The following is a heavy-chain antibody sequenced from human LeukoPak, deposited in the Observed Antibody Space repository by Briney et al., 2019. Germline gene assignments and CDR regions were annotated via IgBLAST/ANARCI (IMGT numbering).Heavy chain of an antibody. CDR3: AERERRGNGPYNWLDP. CDR1: GYNFPDFW. V-gene: IGHV5-51*01. Sequence: GESLQIPCKALGYNFPDFWIGWVRQMPGKGLEWIGIFNPGDSETIYNTSFQGQVTLPAGTSFTTAYLQRGSLAAADSAIYYCAERERRGNGPYNWLDPWGRGKLVTVSA. CDR2: FNPGDSET. J-gene: IGHJ5*02. D-gene: IGHD2-8*01.